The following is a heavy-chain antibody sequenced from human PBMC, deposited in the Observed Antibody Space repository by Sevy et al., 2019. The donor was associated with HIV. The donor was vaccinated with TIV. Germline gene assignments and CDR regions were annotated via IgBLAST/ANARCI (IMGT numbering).Heavy chain of an antibody. D-gene: IGHD3-10*01. CDR2: ITFDGRNK. Sequence: GGSLRLSCAASGFIFRDYGMHWVRQAPGKGLEWVTFITFDGRNKNYGDSVRGRFTISRDNGKNTLYVQMNSLRDEDTAVYYCAKESLVRGIKTEAFDIWGQGTMVTVSS. V-gene: IGHV3-30*02. CDR3: AKESLVRGIKTEAFDI. CDR1: GFIFRDYG. J-gene: IGHJ3*02.